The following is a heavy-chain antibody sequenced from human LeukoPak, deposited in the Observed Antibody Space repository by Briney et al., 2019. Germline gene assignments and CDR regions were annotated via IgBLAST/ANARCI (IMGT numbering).Heavy chain of an antibody. J-gene: IGHJ4*02. D-gene: IGHD6-19*01. V-gene: IGHV4-4*07. CDR3: ARDPQAGNGCDFDS. CDR1: GGSIGSHY. CDR2: IYTAGST. Sequence: SETLSLTCTVSGGSIGSHYWSWIRQPAGKGLEWIGRIYTAGSTNYNPSLKSRLTMSADTCKNQFSLKLTSVTAADTAVYYCARDPQAGNGCDFDSWGQGTLVTVSS.